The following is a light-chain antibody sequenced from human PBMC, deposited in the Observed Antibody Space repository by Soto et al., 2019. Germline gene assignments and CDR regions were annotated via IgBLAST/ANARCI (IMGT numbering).Light chain of an antibody. CDR1: SSNIGSNT. J-gene: IGLJ1*01. CDR2: SNN. Sequence: VLTHPPSASGTPGQRVTISCSGSSSNIGSNTVNWYQQLPGTAPKLLIYSNNQRPSGVPDRFSGSKSGTSASLAISGLQSEDEADYYCAAWDDSLNGYVFGTGTKVTV. V-gene: IGLV1-44*01. CDR3: AAWDDSLNGYV.